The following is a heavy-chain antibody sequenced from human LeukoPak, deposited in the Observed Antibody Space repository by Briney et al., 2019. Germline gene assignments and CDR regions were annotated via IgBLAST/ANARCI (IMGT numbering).Heavy chain of an antibody. CDR3: ARLFYYDSSGVYGMDV. D-gene: IGHD3-22*01. V-gene: IGHV3-33*01. Sequence: PGRSLRLSCAASGFTFSSYGMHWVRQAPGKGLEWVAVIWYDGSNKYYADSVKGRFTISRDNAKNSLYLQMNSLRVEDTAVYYCARLFYYDSSGVYGMDVWGQGTTVTVSS. CDR1: GFTFSSYG. J-gene: IGHJ6*02. CDR2: IWYDGSNK.